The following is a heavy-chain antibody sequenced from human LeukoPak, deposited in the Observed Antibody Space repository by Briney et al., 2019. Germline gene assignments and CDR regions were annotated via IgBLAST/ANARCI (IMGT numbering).Heavy chain of an antibody. V-gene: IGHV3-7*03. CDR2: TRLDGSEK. CDR1: GFTFSAYW. J-gene: IGHJ4*02. D-gene: IGHD2-15*01. CDR3: VRGGRYSYDY. Sequence: GGSLRLSCAASGFTFSAYWMSWVRQAPGKGLEWVANTRLDGSEKYYVDSVKGRFTISRDNAKNSFSLQMNSLRADDTAVYCCVRGGRYSYDYWGRGTLVTVSS.